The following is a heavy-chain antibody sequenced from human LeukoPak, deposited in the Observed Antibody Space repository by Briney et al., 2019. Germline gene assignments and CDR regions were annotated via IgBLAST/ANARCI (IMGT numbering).Heavy chain of an antibody. CDR1: GFTFSSYG. J-gene: IGHJ3*02. CDR3: ARDRGPLGYDYDAFDI. D-gene: IGHD3-3*01. V-gene: IGHV3-30*02. Sequence: GGSLRLSCAASGFTFSSYGMHWVRQAPGKGLEWVAFIRYDGSNKYYADSVKGRFTISRDNSKNTLYLQMNSLRAEDTAVYYCARDRGPLGYDYDAFDIWGQGTMVTVSS. CDR2: IRYDGSNK.